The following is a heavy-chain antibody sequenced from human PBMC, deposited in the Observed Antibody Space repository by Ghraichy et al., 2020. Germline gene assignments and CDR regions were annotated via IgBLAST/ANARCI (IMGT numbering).Heavy chain of an antibody. CDR3: ARQLSGDCSGGGCYPLF. V-gene: IGHV4-61*01. D-gene: IGHD2-15*01. CDR1: GGSVSSGSYY. Sequence: SETLSLTCTVSGGSVSSGSYYWGWIRQPPGKGLEWIGYNYYSGSTIYNPSLKSRVTMSIDTSKNQFSLKMSSVTAADTAMYYCARQLSGDCSGGGCYPLFGGLGTLVSVSS. J-gene: IGHJ4*02. CDR2: NYYSGST.